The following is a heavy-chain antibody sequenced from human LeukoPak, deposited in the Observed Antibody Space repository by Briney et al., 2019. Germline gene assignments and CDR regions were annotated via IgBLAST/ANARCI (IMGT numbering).Heavy chain of an antibody. D-gene: IGHD5-18*01. CDR1: GYSFTSYW. Sequence: GESLKISCKGSGYSFTSYWIGWVRQMPGKGLEWMGIIYLGDSDTGYSPSFQGQVTISADKSISTAYLQWSSLKASDTAMYYCATFPDKGGYSYGHPFDYWGQGTLVTVSS. CDR2: IYLGDSDT. V-gene: IGHV5-51*01. J-gene: IGHJ4*02. CDR3: ATFPDKGGYSYGHPFDY.